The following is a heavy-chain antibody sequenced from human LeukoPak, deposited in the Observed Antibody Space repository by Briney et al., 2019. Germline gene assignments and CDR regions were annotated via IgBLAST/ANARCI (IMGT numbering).Heavy chain of an antibody. D-gene: IGHD6-13*01. CDR1: GYTFTSYG. J-gene: IGHJ5*02. Sequence: ASVKVSCKASGYTFTSYGISWVRQAPGQGLEWMGWISAYNGNTNYAQRLQGRVTMTTDTSTSTAYMELRSLRSDDTAVYYCASSFKQLGPDNWFDPWGQGTLVTVSS. CDR2: ISAYNGNT. CDR3: ASSFKQLGPDNWFDP. V-gene: IGHV1-18*01.